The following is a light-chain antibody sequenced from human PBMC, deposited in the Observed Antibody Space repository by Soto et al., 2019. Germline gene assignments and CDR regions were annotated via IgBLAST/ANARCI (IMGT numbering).Light chain of an antibody. CDR1: QSMSTY. CDR3: QQTYNTPLT. Sequence: DIQMTQSPSSLSASVGDRVTITCRASQSMSTYLNWFQQKPGKAPKVLIYGASSLQSGVPSRFSGSGSGTDFTLTISSLQPEDVATYYCQQTYNTPLTFGGGTKVEIK. V-gene: IGKV1-39*01. J-gene: IGKJ4*01. CDR2: GAS.